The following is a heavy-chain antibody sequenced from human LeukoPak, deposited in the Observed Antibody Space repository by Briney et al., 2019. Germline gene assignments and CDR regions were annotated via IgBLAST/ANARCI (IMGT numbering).Heavy chain of an antibody. V-gene: IGHV3-48*01. CDR2: ISSSSSSSSSSSSPT. J-gene: IGHJ3*02. D-gene: IGHD3-10*01. CDR3: ARDWSYAFDI. CDR1: GFTFSSYS. Sequence: GGSLRLSCAASGFTFSSYSINWVRQAPGKGLEWVSHISSSSSSSSSSSSPTYYADSVKGRFTISRDDAKNSLYLQRNSVRAEDTALYYCARDWSYAFDIWGQGTMVTVSS.